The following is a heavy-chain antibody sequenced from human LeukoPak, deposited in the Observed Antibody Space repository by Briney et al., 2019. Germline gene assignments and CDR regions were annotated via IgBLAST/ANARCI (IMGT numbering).Heavy chain of an antibody. D-gene: IGHD4-17*01. Sequence: GGSLRLSCAASGFTFSRHDMHWVRHAPGKGLEWVSAIGTDGRTYYPGSVKGRFAISREDAKSSLFLQMNSLRAGDTAVYYCARVTVRNAFDLWGQGTMVTVSS. V-gene: IGHV3-13*04. J-gene: IGHJ3*01. CDR1: GFTFSRHD. CDR2: IGTDGRT. CDR3: ARVTVRNAFDL.